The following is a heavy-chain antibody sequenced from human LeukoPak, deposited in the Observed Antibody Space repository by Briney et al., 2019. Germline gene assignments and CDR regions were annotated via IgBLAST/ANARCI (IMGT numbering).Heavy chain of an antibody. V-gene: IGHV4-4*02. J-gene: IGHJ4*01. Sequence: PSGTLSLTCAVYGVTISSNNWWSWVRQPPGKGLEWIGEIYHSGTTNYNPSLKTRVTISLDRSKDQFSLKLTSVTAADTAVYYCTRGKPETVFDSWGRGTLVTVSS. CDR3: TRGKPETVFDS. CDR2: IYHSGTT. CDR1: GVTISSNNW.